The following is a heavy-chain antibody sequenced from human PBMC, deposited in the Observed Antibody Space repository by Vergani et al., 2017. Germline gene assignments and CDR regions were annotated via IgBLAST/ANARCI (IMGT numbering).Heavy chain of an antibody. CDR1: GFTFSDFS. CDR3: ARDCTSGGCPDNYGMDV. J-gene: IGHJ6*02. Sequence: EVQLVESEGGLVKPGGSLRLSCAASGFTFSDFSMSWVRQAPGKGLEWVAFIGSSGPYINYADSVKGRFIISRDNTNNSLFLQLRSLRAEDAAVYYCARDCTSGGCPDNYGMDVWGQGATVTVSS. V-gene: IGHV3-21*06. D-gene: IGHD2-8*01. CDR2: IGSSGPYI.